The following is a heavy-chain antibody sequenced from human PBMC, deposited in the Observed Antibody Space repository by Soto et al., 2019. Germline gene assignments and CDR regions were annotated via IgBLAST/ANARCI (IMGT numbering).Heavy chain of an antibody. CDR1: GFTFSSYA. CDR3: AKDLAVAALGGAAFDI. D-gene: IGHD2-15*01. J-gene: IGHJ3*02. CDR2: ISGSGGST. V-gene: IGHV3-23*01. Sequence: GGSLRLSCAASGFTFSSYAMSWVRQAPGKGLEWVSAISGSGGSTYYADSVKGQFTISRDNSKNTLYLQMNSLRAEDTAVYYCAKDLAVAALGGAAFDIWGQGTMVTVSS.